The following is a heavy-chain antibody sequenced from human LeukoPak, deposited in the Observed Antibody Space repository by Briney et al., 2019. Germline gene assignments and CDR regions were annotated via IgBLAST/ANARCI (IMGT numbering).Heavy chain of an antibody. Sequence: SVKVSCKASGSTFSSYAISWVRQAPGQGLEWMGRIIPIFGTANYAQKFQGRVTITTDESTSTAYMELRSLRSDDTAVYYCARDKGRRYYDFWSGYYTEPDYWGQGTLVTVSS. D-gene: IGHD3-3*01. CDR2: IIPIFGTA. CDR3: ARDKGRRYYDFWSGYYTEPDY. CDR1: GSTFSSYA. J-gene: IGHJ4*02. V-gene: IGHV1-69*05.